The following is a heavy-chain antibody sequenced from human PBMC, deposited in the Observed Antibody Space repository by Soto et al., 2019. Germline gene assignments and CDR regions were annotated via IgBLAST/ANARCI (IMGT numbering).Heavy chain of an antibody. CDR3: ARQGHYYDSSGYYYSYYYYGMDV. Sequence: PSETLSLTCTVSGGSISSSSYYWGWIRQPPGKGLEWIGSIYYSGSTYYNPSLKSRVTISVDTSKNQFSLKLSSVTAADTAVYYCARQGHYYDSSGYYYSYYYYGMDVWGQGTTVTVSS. D-gene: IGHD3-22*01. CDR1: GGSISSSSYY. CDR2: IYYSGST. J-gene: IGHJ6*02. V-gene: IGHV4-39*01.